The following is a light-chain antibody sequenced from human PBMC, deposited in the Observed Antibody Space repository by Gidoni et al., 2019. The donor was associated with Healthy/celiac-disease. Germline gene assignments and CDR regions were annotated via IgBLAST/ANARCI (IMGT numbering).Light chain of an antibody. CDR3: QKYSSAPA. Sequence: DIQMTQSPSSLSASVGDRVTITCRASQGISNYLAWYQQKPGKVPKLLLYAASDLQSGVPSRFSSSGSGTDFTLTISRLQPEDVATYYCQKYSSAPAFGQGTKVEIK. V-gene: IGKV1-27*01. CDR2: AAS. J-gene: IGKJ1*01. CDR1: QGISNY.